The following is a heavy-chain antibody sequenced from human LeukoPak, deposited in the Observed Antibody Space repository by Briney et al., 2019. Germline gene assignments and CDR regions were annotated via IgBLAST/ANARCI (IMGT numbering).Heavy chain of an antibody. V-gene: IGHV3-21*01. CDR3: ARDLGQYHDTSDNWFDP. D-gene: IGHD3-22*01. CDR1: GFTFSNC. CDR2: ISSSSSYI. Sequence: GGSLRLSCAASGFTFSNCMDWVRQTPGKGLEWVSSISSSSSYIYYADSVKGRFTISRDNAKNTLNLQMNSLRAEDTAVYYCARDLGQYHDTSDNWFDPWGQGTLATVSS. J-gene: IGHJ5*02.